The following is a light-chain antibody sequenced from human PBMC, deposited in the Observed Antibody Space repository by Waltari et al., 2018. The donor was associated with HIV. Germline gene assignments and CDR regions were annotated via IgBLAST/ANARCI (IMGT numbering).Light chain of an antibody. V-gene: IGLV1-44*01. J-gene: IGLJ2*01. CDR1: GSNIGSHY. CDR3: AAWDDSLRGVA. Sequence: QSVLTQSPSASGTPGQRVTISCSGSGSNIGSHYVNWYQHLPGTAPRLLLYKNNTRPSWVPYRISGSRAATSASLVIGALQSEDEADYYCAAWDDSLRGVAVGGGTKLTVL. CDR2: KNN.